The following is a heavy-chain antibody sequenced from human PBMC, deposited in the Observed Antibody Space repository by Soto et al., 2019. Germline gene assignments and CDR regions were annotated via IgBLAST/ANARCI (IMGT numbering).Heavy chain of an antibody. CDR2: IDPNRGFT. CDR1: GYTFTDYY. J-gene: IGHJ4*02. D-gene: IGHD5-18*01. V-gene: IGHV1-2*04. CDR3: QTRRCDY. Sequence: ASVKVSCKASGYTFTDYYLHWVRRAPGQGLEWMGWIDPNRGFTTYPQKFQGWVTMTRDTSSSTAYMDPVDTATYYCAHKPKQTRRCDYGGQGTLVTVSS.